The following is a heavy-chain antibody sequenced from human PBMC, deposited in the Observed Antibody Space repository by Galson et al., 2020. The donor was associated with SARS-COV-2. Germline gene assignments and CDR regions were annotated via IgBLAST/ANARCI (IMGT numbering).Heavy chain of an antibody. D-gene: IGHD3-3*01. Sequence: ASVKVSCTASGYNFQTYGVNWLRQVPGLGLEWVGWISPFDGDIKYARKFQDRVTLTTDTSTSTTYMELRTLRYDDTAVYYCARDRFPIFGEILHGSLAIWGQGTMVTVS. CDR3: ARDRFPIFGEILHGSLAI. CDR2: ISPFDGDI. CDR1: GYNFQTYG. V-gene: IGHV1-18*04. J-gene: IGHJ3*02.